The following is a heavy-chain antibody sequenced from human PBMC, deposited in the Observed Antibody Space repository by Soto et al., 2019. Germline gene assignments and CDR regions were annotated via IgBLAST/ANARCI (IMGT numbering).Heavy chain of an antibody. CDR3: ARLDRDYFYHGMDV. CDR1: CGSISNSKW. D-gene: IGHD1-1*01. J-gene: IGHJ6*02. Sequence: SETLSLTCAVSCGSISNSKWWTWVRQVPGEGLEWIGKIDHNGITNYNPSLESRVTISKDESKNQLSLKLTSVTAADTAVYYCARLDRDYFYHGMDVWGQGTTVTVSS. V-gene: IGHV4-4*02. CDR2: IDHNGIT.